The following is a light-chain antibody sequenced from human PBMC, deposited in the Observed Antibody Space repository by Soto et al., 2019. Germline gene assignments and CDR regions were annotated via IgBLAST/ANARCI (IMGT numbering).Light chain of an antibody. Sequence: DIVLTQSPATLSLSPGERATLSCRASQSVSSYLAWYQQQPGQAPRLLIYDASNRATGIPARFSGSGSGTDFTLTISSLEPEDFAVYYCQQRSNWLFGGGTKVEIK. CDR1: QSVSSY. CDR2: DAS. CDR3: QQRSNWL. J-gene: IGKJ4*01. V-gene: IGKV3-11*01.